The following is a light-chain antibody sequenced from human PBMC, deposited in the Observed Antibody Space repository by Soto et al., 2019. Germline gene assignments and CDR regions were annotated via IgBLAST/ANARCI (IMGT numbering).Light chain of an antibody. CDR1: QSVNSNY. J-gene: IGKJ3*01. CDR3: QQYGNSGVT. Sequence: EKVVKQSPGTLCLTPGERATLSCRAGQSVNSNYLAWHQQKPGQAPRLLIYGVSSRATGIPDRFSGSGSGTDFTLTISRLEPEDFAVYYCQQYGNSGVTFGPGTKVDIK. CDR2: GVS. V-gene: IGKV3-20*01.